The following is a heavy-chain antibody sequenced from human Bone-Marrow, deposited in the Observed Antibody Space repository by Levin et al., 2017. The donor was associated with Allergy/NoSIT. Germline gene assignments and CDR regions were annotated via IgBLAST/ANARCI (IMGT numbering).Heavy chain of an antibody. CDR3: AREYYYGSGSPYYFDY. CDR2: INSDGSST. V-gene: IGHV3-74*01. CDR1: GFTFSSYW. J-gene: IGHJ4*02. D-gene: IGHD3-10*01. Sequence: QSGESLKISCAASGFTFSSYWMHWVRQAPGKGLVWVSRINSDGSSTSYADSVKGRFTISRDNAKNTLYLQMNSLRAEDTAVYYCAREYYYGSGSPYYFDYWGQGTLVTVSS.